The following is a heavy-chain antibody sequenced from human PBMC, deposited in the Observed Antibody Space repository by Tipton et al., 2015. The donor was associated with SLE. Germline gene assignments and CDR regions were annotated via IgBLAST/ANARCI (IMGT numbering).Heavy chain of an antibody. CDR2: INYSGTT. D-gene: IGHD2-21*01. CDR3: ARRRFQSASDY. CDR1: GDSISSSNHY. Sequence: PGLVKPSETLSLTCSVSGDSISSSNHYWGWIRQPPGKGLEWLGSINYSGTTYYNPSLKSRVTMSVDTSMNQFSLKLSSVTAADTAVYYCARRRFQSASDYWGQGTLVSVSS. V-gene: IGHV4-39*07. J-gene: IGHJ4*02.